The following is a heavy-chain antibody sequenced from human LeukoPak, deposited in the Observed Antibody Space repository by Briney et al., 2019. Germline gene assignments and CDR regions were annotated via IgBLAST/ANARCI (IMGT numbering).Heavy chain of an antibody. Sequence: ASVKVSCKASGYTFTGYYMHWVRQAPGQGLEWMGWINPNSGGANYAQKLQGRVTMTRDTSISTACMELSRLRSDDTAVYYCARVDRGYYGMDVWGQGTTVTVSS. D-gene: IGHD3-22*01. CDR1: GYTFTGYY. V-gene: IGHV1-2*02. CDR3: ARVDRGYYGMDV. J-gene: IGHJ6*02. CDR2: INPNSGGA.